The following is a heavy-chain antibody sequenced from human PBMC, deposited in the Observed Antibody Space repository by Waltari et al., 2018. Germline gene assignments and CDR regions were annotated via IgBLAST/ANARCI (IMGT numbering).Heavy chain of an antibody. CDR3: ARKARNLYCSSTSCYYSP. V-gene: IGHV1-8*01. CDR1: GSTFTSYD. D-gene: IGHD2-2*01. CDR2: MNPNSGNT. J-gene: IGHJ5*02. Sequence: QVQLVQSGAEVKKPGASVKVSCKASGSTFTSYDINWVRQATGQGLEWMGWMNPNSGNTGYAQKFQGRVTMTRNTSISTAYMELSSLRSEDTAVYYCARKARNLYCSSTSCYYSPWGQGTLVTVSS.